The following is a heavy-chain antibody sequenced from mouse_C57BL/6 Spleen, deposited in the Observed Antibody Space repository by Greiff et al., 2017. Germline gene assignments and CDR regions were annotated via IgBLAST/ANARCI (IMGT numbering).Heavy chain of an antibody. CDR2: IWCGGST. V-gene: IGHV2-2*01. Sequence: VQLQESGPGLVQPSQSLSITCTVSGFALTSYGVHWVRQSPGKGLEWLGVIWCGGSTDYNAAFISRLSISTDNAKSQVFFKMNRLQADDTGIYYGARNSQYYGSRWDAMDYWGQGTSVSGSS. CDR1: GFALTSYG. CDR3: ARNSQYYGSRWDAMDY. J-gene: IGHJ4*01. D-gene: IGHD1-1*01.